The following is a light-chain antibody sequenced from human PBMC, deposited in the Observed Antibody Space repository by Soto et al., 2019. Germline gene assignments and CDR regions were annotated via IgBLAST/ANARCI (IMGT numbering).Light chain of an antibody. CDR3: RSYSISTAYL. V-gene: IGLV2-14*01. CDR1: ISDVGGYDY. CDR2: EVS. Sequence: QSSLTQPAYVSGSPGQSIPISCTGTISDVGGYDYVSWYQLHPGKAPKLMVFEVSNRPSGVSYRFSGSKSGNTASLTISGLQAEDEADYFCRSYSISTAYLFGTGTKVTVL. J-gene: IGLJ1*01.